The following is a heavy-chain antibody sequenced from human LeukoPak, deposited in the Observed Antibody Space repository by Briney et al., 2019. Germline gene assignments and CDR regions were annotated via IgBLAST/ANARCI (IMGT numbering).Heavy chain of an antibody. V-gene: IGHV3-64*01. J-gene: IGHJ4*02. D-gene: IGHD7-27*01. Sequence: GSLRLSCAASGFTFSSYAMHWVRQAPGKGLEYVSAISSNGGSTYYANSVKGRFTISRDNSKNTLYLQMGSLRAEDMAVYYCARDISGTGGGYFDYWGQGTLVTVSS. CDR3: ARDISGTGGGYFDY. CDR1: GFTFSSYA. CDR2: ISSNGGST.